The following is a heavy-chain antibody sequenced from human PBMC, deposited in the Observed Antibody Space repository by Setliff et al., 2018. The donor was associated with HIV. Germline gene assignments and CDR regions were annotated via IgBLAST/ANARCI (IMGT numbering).Heavy chain of an antibody. Sequence: GGSLRLSCGASGFSFSSYSMNWVRQAPGKGLEWVSVIGGSGGSTYYADSVKGRFTISRDNSKNTLYLQMNSLRAEDTAVYYCAKGRYSSGANYYYYYMDVWGKGTTVTVSS. CDR1: GFSFSSYS. J-gene: IGHJ6*03. D-gene: IGHD6-19*01. CDR3: AKGRYSSGANYYYYYMDV. V-gene: IGHV3-23*01. CDR2: IGGSGGST.